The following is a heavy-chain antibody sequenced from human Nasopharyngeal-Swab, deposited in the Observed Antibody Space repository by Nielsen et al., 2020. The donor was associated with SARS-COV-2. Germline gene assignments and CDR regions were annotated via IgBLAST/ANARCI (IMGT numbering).Heavy chain of an antibody. CDR1: EFTMSRNG. D-gene: IGHD2-2*01. CDR3: AKEECTGISCIRGFDY. Sequence: GESLKISCAASEFTMSRNGMHWVRQAPGKGLEWVAYISSSSSTSYYADSVKGRFTISRDNPKNSLYLQMNSLRAEDTAVYYCAKEECTGISCIRGFDYWGQGTLVTVSS. CDR2: ISSSSSTS. J-gene: IGHJ4*02. V-gene: IGHV3-48*01.